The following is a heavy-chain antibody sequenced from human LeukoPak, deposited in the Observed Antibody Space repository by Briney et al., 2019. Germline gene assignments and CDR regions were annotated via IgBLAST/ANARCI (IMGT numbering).Heavy chain of an antibody. D-gene: IGHD5-12*01. CDR3: ARGVDIVATIYYYYYGMDV. V-gene: IGHV4-34*01. Sequence: PSETLSLTCAVYGGSFSGYYWSRIRQPPGKGLEWIGEINHSGSTNYNPSLKSRVTISVDTSKNQFSLKLSSVTAADTAVYYCARGVDIVATIYYYYYGMDVWGQGTTVTVSS. J-gene: IGHJ6*02. CDR2: INHSGST. CDR1: GGSFSGYY.